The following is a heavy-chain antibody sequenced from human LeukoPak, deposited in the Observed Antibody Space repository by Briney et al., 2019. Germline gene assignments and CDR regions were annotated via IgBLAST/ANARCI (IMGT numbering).Heavy chain of an antibody. Sequence: SETLSLTCTVSGGSISSYYWSWIRQPPGKGLEWFGYIYYSGSTNYNPSLKSRVTISVDTSKNQFSLKLSSVTAADTAVYYCARRITYYYGSGSYYKGYGMDVWGQGTTVTVSS. J-gene: IGHJ6*02. CDR2: IYYSGST. D-gene: IGHD3-10*01. CDR1: GGSISSYY. CDR3: ARRITYYYGSGSYYKGYGMDV. V-gene: IGHV4-59*08.